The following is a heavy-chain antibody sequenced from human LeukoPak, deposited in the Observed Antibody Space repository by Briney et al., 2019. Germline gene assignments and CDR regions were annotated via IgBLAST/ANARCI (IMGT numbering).Heavy chain of an antibody. D-gene: IGHD2-2*01. Sequence: ASVKVSCKASGYTFTSYGISWVRQAPGQGLEWMGWISAYNGNTNYAQKLQGRVTVTTDTSTSTAYMELRSLRSDDTAVYYCARDLYCSSTSCYPDWFDPWGQGTLVTVSS. CDR1: GYTFTSYG. J-gene: IGHJ5*02. CDR3: ARDLYCSSTSCYPDWFDP. V-gene: IGHV1-18*01. CDR2: ISAYNGNT.